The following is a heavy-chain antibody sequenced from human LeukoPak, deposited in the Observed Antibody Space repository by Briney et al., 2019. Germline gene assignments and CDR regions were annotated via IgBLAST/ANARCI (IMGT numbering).Heavy chain of an antibody. CDR1: EFTFSSYT. J-gene: IGHJ4*02. D-gene: IGHD1-26*01. CDR3: GKHDSASDY. V-gene: IGHV3-21*06. CDR2: ISSSSSFI. Sequence: KPGGSLRLSCVASEFTFSSYTMNWVRQAPGKGLEWVSAISSSSSFIYYADSVRGRFTISRDNAKNSLYLQMNSLRAEDTAVYYCGKHDSASDYWGQGTLVTVSS.